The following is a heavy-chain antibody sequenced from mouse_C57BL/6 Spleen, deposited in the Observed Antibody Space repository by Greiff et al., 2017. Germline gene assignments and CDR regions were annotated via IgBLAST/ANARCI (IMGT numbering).Heavy chain of an antibody. CDR1: GFTFSSYG. V-gene: IGHV5-6*01. D-gene: IGHD3-3*01. CDR3: AREGTAMDY. CDR2: ISSGGSYT. Sequence: EVQLVESGGDLVKPGGSLKLSCAASGFTFSSYGMSWVRQTPDKRLEWVATISSGGSYTYYPDSVKGRFTISRDNAKNTLYLQMSSLKSEDTAMYYCAREGTAMDYWGQGTSVTVSS. J-gene: IGHJ4*01.